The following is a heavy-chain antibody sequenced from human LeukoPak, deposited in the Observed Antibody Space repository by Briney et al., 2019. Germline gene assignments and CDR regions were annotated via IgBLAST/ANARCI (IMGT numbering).Heavy chain of an antibody. V-gene: IGHV3-73*01. CDR3: TRHGRDSDY. J-gene: IGHJ4*02. CDR2: IRSKANSYAT. Sequence: GGSLRLSCAASGFTFSGSAMHWVRQASGKGLEWVGRIRSKANSYATAYAASVKGRFTISRDDSKNTAYLQMNSLKTEDTAVYYCTRHGRDSDYWGQGTLVTVSS. CDR1: GFTFSGSA.